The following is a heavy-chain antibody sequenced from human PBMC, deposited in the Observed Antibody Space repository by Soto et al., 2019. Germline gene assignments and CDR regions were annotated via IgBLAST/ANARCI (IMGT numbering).Heavy chain of an antibody. CDR3: TTLGPSSGPTWHYYYGMDV. J-gene: IGHJ6*02. CDR1: GFTFSNAW. D-gene: IGHD3-22*01. Sequence: PGGSLRLSCAASGFTFSNAWMSWVRQAPGKGLEWVGRIKSKTDGGTTDYAAPVKGRFTISRDDSKNTLYLQMNSLKTEDTAVYYCTTLGPSSGPTWHYYYGMDVWGQGTTVTVSS. CDR2: IKSKTDGGTT. V-gene: IGHV3-15*01.